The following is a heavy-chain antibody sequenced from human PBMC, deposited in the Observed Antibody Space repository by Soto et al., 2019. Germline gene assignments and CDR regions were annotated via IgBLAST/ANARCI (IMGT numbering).Heavy chain of an antibody. Sequence: SETLSLTCAVYGGSLSGYYWSWIRQPPGKGLEWIGEINHSGSTNYNPSLKSRVTISVDTSKNQFSLKLSSVTAADTAVYYCATNIESSSSWIFDYWGQGTLVTVSS. CDR2: INHSGST. V-gene: IGHV4-34*01. CDR1: GGSLSGYY. D-gene: IGHD6-6*01. J-gene: IGHJ4*02. CDR3: ATNIESSSSWIFDY.